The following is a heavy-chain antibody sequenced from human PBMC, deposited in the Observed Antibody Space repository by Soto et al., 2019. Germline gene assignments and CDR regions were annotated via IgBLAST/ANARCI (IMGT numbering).Heavy chain of an antibody. Sequence: EASVKVSCKASGGTFSSYAISWVRQAPGQGLEWMGGIIPIFGTANYAQKFQGRVTITADESTSTAYMELSSLRSEDTAVYYCARGRYSSSWLGYYYGMDVWGQGTTVTVSS. V-gene: IGHV1-69*13. D-gene: IGHD6-13*01. CDR3: ARGRYSSSWLGYYYGMDV. J-gene: IGHJ6*02. CDR1: GGTFSSYA. CDR2: IIPIFGTA.